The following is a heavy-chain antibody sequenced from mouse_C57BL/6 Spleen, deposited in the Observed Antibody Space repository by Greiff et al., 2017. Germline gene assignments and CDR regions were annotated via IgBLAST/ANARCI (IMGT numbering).Heavy chain of an antibody. J-gene: IGHJ2*01. CDR1: GFTFSSYA. Sequence: EVHLVESGGGLVKPGGSLKLSCAASGFTFSSYAMSWVRQTPEKRLEWVATISDGGSYTYYPDNVKGRFTISRDNAKNNLYLQMSHLKSEDTAMYYCARENYGSSWGFFDYWGQGTTLTVSS. CDR2: ISDGGSYT. V-gene: IGHV5-4*01. D-gene: IGHD1-1*01. CDR3: ARENYGSSWGFFDY.